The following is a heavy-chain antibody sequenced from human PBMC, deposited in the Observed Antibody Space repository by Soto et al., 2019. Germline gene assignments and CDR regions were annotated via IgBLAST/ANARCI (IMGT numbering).Heavy chain of an antibody. CDR2: ISRSGGST. Sequence: GGSLRLSCAASGFTFSSYAMSWVRQAPGKGLEWVSAISRSGGSTYYADSVKGRFTISRDNTKNTLELQMNSLGAEDTAVYYCAKSAIAVARYFDYWGEGTLVTVSS. CDR3: AKSAIAVARYFDY. J-gene: IGHJ4*02. CDR1: GFTFSSYA. D-gene: IGHD6-19*01. V-gene: IGHV3-23*01.